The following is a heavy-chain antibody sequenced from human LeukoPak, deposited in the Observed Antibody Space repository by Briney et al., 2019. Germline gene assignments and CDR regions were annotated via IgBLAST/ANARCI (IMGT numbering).Heavy chain of an antibody. V-gene: IGHV4-59*01. Sequence: SETLSLTCTVSGGSISSYYWSWIRQPPGKGLEWIGYIYYSGSTNYNPSLKSRVTISVDTSKNQFSLKLSSVTAADTAVYYCARDIHIVVVTAMGYYFDYWGQGTLVTVSS. CDR3: ARDIHIVVVTAMGYYFDY. CDR1: GGSISSYY. D-gene: IGHD2-21*02. CDR2: IYYSGST. J-gene: IGHJ4*02.